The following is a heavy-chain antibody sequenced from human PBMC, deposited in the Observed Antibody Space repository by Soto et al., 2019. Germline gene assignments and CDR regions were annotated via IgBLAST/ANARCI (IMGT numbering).Heavy chain of an antibody. CDR2: INAGNGDT. CDR3: ARDQGFYDSAAYYSP. D-gene: IGHD3-22*01. V-gene: IGHV1-3*01. CDR1: GYTFTSYY. J-gene: IGHJ4*02. Sequence: ASVKVSCKASGYTFTSYYMHWVRQAPGQRLEWMGWINAGNGDTEYSQNFQARVTITRDTSASTAYMELSSLTSEDTAVYYCARDQGFYDSAAYYSPWGQGTLVTVSS.